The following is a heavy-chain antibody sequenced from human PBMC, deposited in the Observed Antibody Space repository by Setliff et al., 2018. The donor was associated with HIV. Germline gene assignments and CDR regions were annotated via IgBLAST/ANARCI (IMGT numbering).Heavy chain of an antibody. Sequence: PSETLSLTCAVYGGSFSGYYLSWIRQPPGKGLEWIGEITHSGSTNYNPSLKSRVTISVDTSMDQFSLKLNSVTAADTAVYYCAAASSWDPLIDYWGQGTLGAVAS. V-gene: IGHV4-34*01. D-gene: IGHD6-13*01. CDR2: ITHSGST. J-gene: IGHJ4*02. CDR1: GGSFSGYY. CDR3: AAASSWDPLIDY.